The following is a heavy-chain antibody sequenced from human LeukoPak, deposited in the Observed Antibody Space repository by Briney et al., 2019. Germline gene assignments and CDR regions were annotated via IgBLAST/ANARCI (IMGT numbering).Heavy chain of an antibody. CDR2: INHSGSS. CDR1: GGSFSGYY. CDR3: ARVGSYLGSGSSDY. J-gene: IGHJ4*02. V-gene: IGHV4-34*01. Sequence: SETLSLTCVVYGGSFSGYYWNWIRQPPGKGPEWIGEINHSGSSHYNPSLKSRVTISVDTSKNQFSLNLSSVTAADTAVFYCARVGSYLGSGSSDYWGQGTLVTVSS. D-gene: IGHD3-10*01.